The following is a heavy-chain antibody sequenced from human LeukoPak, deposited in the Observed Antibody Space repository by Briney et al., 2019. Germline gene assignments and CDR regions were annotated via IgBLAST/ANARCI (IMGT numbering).Heavy chain of an antibody. D-gene: IGHD1-26*01. CDR2: ITRNLGS. Sequence: SETLSLTCAVYGGSFRGYFWGWVRQPPGKGREWLGEITRNLGSNYLPSLSGRVSVFQDVSKNQFSLKLSSVTAADTGVYYCARGNSGSHWGDHYFYMDVWGKGTTVIVSS. V-gene: IGHV4-34*01. CDR3: ARGNSGSHWGDHYFYMDV. CDR1: GGSFRGYF. J-gene: IGHJ6*03.